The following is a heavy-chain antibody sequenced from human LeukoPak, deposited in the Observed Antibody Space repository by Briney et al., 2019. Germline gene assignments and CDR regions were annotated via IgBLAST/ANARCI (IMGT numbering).Heavy chain of an antibody. V-gene: IGHV3-23*01. CDR3: AKAAYYDFWSGYYFDY. J-gene: IGHJ4*02. D-gene: IGHD3-3*01. CDR1: GFTFSSYA. Sequence: GGSLRLSCAASGFTFSSYAMSWVRQAPGKGLEWVSAISGSGGSTYYADSVKGRSTISRDNSKNTLYLQMNSLRAEDTAVYYCAKAAYYDFWSGYYFDYWGQGTLVTVSS. CDR2: ISGSGGST.